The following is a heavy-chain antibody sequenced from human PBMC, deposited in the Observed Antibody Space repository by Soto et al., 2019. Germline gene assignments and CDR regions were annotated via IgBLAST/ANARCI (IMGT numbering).Heavy chain of an antibody. V-gene: IGHV1-24*01. CDR2: FDPEDGET. D-gene: IGHD3-3*01. CDR3: ATKTYDFWSGQNRPFDY. CDR1: GYTLTELS. Sequence: ASVKGPCKVSGYTLTELSMHWVRQAPGKGLEWMGGFDPEDGETIYAQKFQGRVTMTEDTSTDTAYMELSSLRSEDTAVYYCATKTYDFWSGQNRPFDYWGQGTLVTVSS. J-gene: IGHJ4*02.